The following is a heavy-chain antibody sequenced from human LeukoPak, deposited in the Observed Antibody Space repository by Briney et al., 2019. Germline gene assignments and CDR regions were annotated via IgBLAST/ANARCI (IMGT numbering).Heavy chain of an antibody. CDR2: IYYSGST. D-gene: IGHD7-27*01. V-gene: IGHV4-31*03. J-gene: IGHJ3*02. CDR3: ARDHRGIRHWGADPAGAFDI. CDR1: GGSISSGGYY. Sequence: PSETLSLTCTVSGGSISSGGYYWSWIRQHPGKGLEWIGYIYYSGSTYYNPSLKSRVTISVDTSKNQFSLKLSSVTAADTAVYYCARDHRGIRHWGADPAGAFDIWGQGTMVTVSS.